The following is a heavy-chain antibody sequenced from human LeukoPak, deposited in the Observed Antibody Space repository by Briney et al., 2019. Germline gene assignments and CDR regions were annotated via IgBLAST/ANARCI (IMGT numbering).Heavy chain of an antibody. CDR3: ARVVTAHKGFDAFDI. J-gene: IGHJ3*02. Sequence: EASVKVSCKASGYTFTSYDINWVRQATGQGLEWMGWMNPNSGNTGYAQKFQGRVTMTRNTSISTAYMVLSSLRSEDTAVYYCARVVTAHKGFDAFDIWGQGTMVTVSS. V-gene: IGHV1-8*01. D-gene: IGHD2-21*02. CDR1: GYTFTSYD. CDR2: MNPNSGNT.